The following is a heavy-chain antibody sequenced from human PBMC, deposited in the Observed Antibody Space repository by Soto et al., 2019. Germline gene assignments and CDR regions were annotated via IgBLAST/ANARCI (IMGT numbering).Heavy chain of an antibody. J-gene: IGHJ6*02. CDR1: RNSFIDYY. CDR2: IKSNSGGT. Sequence: QVELVQSGAEVRKPGASVKVSCKASRNSFIDYYIHWVRQAPGQGLEWMGWIKSNSGGTKYAQRFQGRVTMTRDTSISTIYMELSRLKSDDTAVYYCAREDYNWNDYYYYGMDVWDQGTTVIVSS. D-gene: IGHD1-1*01. CDR3: AREDYNWNDYYYYGMDV. V-gene: IGHV1-2*02.